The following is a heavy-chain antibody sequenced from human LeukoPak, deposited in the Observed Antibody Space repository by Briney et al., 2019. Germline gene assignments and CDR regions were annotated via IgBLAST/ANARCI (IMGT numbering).Heavy chain of an antibody. CDR3: ARGRVDYGSSGYYYFDY. J-gene: IGHJ4*02. Sequence: ASVKVSCKTSGYTFTSYYLHWVRQAPGQGLEWVGIIHPSDGSTRDVQKFQGRVTVTRDTSTSKPYMELSSLRSEDTAVYYCARGRVDYGSSGYYYFDYWGQGTLVTVSS. CDR2: IHPSDGST. D-gene: IGHD3-22*01. CDR1: GYTFTSYY. V-gene: IGHV1-46*01.